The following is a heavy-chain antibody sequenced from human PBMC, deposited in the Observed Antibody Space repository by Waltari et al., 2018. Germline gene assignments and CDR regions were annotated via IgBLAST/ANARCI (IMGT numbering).Heavy chain of an antibody. CDR3: ARSLTVLVRADH. CDR1: GFTFSSYA. CDR2: VSASGSRT. J-gene: IGHJ4*02. Sequence: EVRLVESGGGLVKPGGSLRLSCAASGFTFSSYAMNWVRQAPGKGLEGVAGVSASGSRTFYAASVKGRFTISRDNSNNTRYAQMTSLTPEDTATYYCARSLTVLVRADHWGQGTLVAVSS. D-gene: IGHD1-26*01. V-gene: IGHV3-23*04.